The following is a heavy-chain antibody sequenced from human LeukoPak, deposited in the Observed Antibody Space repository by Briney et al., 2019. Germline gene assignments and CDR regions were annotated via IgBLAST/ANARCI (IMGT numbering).Heavy chain of an antibody. CDR2: IYYTGST. CDR3: ARQRGGGNWAFDI. V-gene: IGHV4-39*01. D-gene: IGHD2-15*01. CDR1: GGSIPSGDYG. Sequence: PSETRSLTCIVSGGSIPSGDYGWGWIRRPPGKALEWISSIYYTGSTYYNPSLKSRVTVSVDTSKNQFSLQLSSVTAADTTVYYCARQRGGGNWAFDIWGQGTMVTVYS. J-gene: IGHJ3*02.